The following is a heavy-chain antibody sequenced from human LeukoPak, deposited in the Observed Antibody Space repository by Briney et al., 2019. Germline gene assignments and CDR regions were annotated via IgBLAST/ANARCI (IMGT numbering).Heavy chain of an antibody. V-gene: IGHV4-59*01. CDR2: IHYRGST. Sequence: PSETLSLTCPVSGGSISNYYYWTWIRQPPGKGLEWIGYIHYRGSTNYNPSLKSRVTISVDTSKNQFSLKLSSLTAADTAVYYCARSVLGYSYGLHIDYWGQGTLVTVSS. CDR3: ARSVLGYSYGLHIDY. CDR1: GGSISNYY. J-gene: IGHJ4*02. D-gene: IGHD5-18*01.